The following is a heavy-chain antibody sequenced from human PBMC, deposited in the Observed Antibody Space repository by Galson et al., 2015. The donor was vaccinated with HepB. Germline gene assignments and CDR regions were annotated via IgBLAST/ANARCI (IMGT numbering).Heavy chain of an antibody. V-gene: IGHV3-21*01. D-gene: IGHD1-26*01. CDR3: ARDSIVGATARGDRFDY. CDR2: IGSTSSYI. Sequence: SLRLSCAASGLTFSIYSMNWVRQAPGKGLEWLSSIGSTSSYIYYADSVKGRFTISRDNAKNTLYLQMNSLRAEDTAVYYCARDSIVGATARGDRFDYWGQGTLVTVSS. J-gene: IGHJ4*02. CDR1: GLTFSIYS.